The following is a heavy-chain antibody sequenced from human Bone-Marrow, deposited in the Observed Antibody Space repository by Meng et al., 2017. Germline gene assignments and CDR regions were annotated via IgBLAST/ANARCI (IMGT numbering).Heavy chain of an antibody. CDR2: ISSSGSTI. CDR3: AREKSRRYYYYGMDV. CDR1: GFTFSSYE. V-gene: IGHV3-48*03. J-gene: IGHJ6*02. D-gene: IGHD3-3*01. Sequence: GESLKISCAASGFTFSSYEMNWVRQAPGKGLEWVSYISSSGSTIYYADSVKGRFTIPRDNAKNSLYLQMNSLRAEDTAVYYCAREKSRRYYYYGMDVWGQGTTVTVSS.